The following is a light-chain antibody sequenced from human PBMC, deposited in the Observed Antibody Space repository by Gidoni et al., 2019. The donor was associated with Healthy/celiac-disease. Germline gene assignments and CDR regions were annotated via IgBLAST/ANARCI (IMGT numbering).Light chain of an antibody. CDR1: SSNIGSNT. Sequence: QSVLTQPPSASGTPGQRVTISCSGSSSNIGSNTINWCQPLPGTAPKLLIYSNNQRPSGVPDRFSGSKSGTSASLAISGLQSEDEAAYYCAAWDDSLNVVFGGGTKLTVL. CDR2: SNN. V-gene: IGLV1-44*01. CDR3: AAWDDSLNVV. J-gene: IGLJ2*01.